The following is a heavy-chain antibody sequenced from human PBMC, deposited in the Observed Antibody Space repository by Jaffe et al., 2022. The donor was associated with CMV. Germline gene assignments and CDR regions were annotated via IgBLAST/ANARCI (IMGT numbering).Heavy chain of an antibody. V-gene: IGHV4-4*07. J-gene: IGHJ4*02. CDR2: IYPSGST. CDR1: GGSISSYY. Sequence: QVQLQESGPGLVKPSETLSLTCTVSGGSISSYYWNWIRQSAGKGLEWIGHIYPSGSTNYNPSLKSRVTMSVDSFKNQFSLKLNSVTAADTAVYYCAREDQSRYFFDYWGQGTLVTVSS. D-gene: IGHD2-2*01. CDR3: AREDQSRYFFDY.